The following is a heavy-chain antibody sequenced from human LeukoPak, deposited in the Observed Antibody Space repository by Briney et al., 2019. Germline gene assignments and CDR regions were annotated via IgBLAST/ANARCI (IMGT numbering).Heavy chain of an antibody. CDR3: ARPILGNRNAFDI. V-gene: IGHV4-31*03. J-gene: IGHJ3*02. CDR1: GGFISSGGYY. Sequence: PSETLSLTCTVSGGFISSGGYYWSWIRQHPGKGPEWIGYIYDSGSTYYNPSLKSRITISVDTSKNQFSLKLSSVTAADTAVYYCARPILGNRNAFDIWGQGTRVTVSS. CDR2: IYDSGST. D-gene: IGHD7-27*01.